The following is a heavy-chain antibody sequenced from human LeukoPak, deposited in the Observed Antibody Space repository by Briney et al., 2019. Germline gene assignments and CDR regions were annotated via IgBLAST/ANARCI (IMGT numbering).Heavy chain of an antibody. V-gene: IGHV3-7*01. Sequence: GGSLRLSCAASGFTFSSYWMSWVRQAPGKGLEWVANIKQDGSETYYVDSVKGRFTISRDNAKNSLYLQMNSLGAEDTAVYYCARDGHYYDSSGYSRTLYFDYWGQGTLVTVSS. CDR1: GFTFSSYW. J-gene: IGHJ4*02. CDR3: ARDGHYYDSSGYSRTLYFDY. D-gene: IGHD3-22*01. CDR2: IKQDGSET.